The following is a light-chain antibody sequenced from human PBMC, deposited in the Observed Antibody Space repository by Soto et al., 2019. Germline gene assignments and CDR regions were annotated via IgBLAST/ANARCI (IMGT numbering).Light chain of an antibody. CDR1: QTISSW. Sequence: PVTQSPSTLSGSFGYRVTITWRASQTISSWLAWYKQKPGKAPKLLSYKASTLKSGVPSRFRGSGSGTDFTLTISSLKPDDFATYYCQHYNSYSEAFGQGTKVYIK. J-gene: IGKJ1*01. CDR3: QHYNSYSEA. V-gene: IGKV1-5*03. CDR2: KAS.